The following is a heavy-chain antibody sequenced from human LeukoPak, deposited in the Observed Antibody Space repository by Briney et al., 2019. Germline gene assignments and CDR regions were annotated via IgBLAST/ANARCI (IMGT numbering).Heavy chain of an antibody. D-gene: IGHD3-22*01. CDR2: ISSSGSTI. CDR3: ARDGEGVVITTYYYYYYMDV. CDR1: GFTFSSYE. V-gene: IGHV3-48*03. Sequence: PGGSLRLSCAASGFTFSSYEMNWVRQAPGKGLEWVSYISSSGSTIYYADSVKGRFTISRDNAKNSLYLQMNSLRAEDTAVYYCARDGEGVVITTYYYYYYMDVWGKGTTVTISS. J-gene: IGHJ6*03.